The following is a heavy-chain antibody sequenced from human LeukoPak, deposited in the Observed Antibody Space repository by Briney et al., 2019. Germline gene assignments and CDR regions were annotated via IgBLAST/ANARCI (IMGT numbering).Heavy chain of an antibody. V-gene: IGHV4-4*02. Sequence: SETQSLTCAVSGGSISSSNWWSWVRQPPGKGLEWIGEIYHSGSTNYNPSLKSRVTISVDKSKNQFSLKLSSVTAADTAVYYCARGGVVMSRSHLDPWGQGTLVTVSS. J-gene: IGHJ5*02. D-gene: IGHD3-3*01. CDR3: ARGGVVMSRSHLDP. CDR2: IYHSGST. CDR1: GGSISSSNW.